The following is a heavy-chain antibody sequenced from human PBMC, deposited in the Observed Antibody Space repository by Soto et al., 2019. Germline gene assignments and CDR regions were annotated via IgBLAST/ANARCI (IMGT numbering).Heavy chain of an antibody. CDR1: NETLTTYG. CDR2: VSGYSGHS. V-gene: IGHV1-18*01. D-gene: IGHD2-2*01. J-gene: IGHJ6*02. CDR3: GRDSSSSGYYDGMDV. Sequence: QVHLVQSGAEVKKPGASVKVSCKASNETLTTYGISWVRQAPGQGLEWMGWVSGYSGHSSSAQEFQDRVIMTTDTSTNTAYMELSSLTSDDEAVYFCGRDSSSSGYYDGMDVWGQGTTVTVSS.